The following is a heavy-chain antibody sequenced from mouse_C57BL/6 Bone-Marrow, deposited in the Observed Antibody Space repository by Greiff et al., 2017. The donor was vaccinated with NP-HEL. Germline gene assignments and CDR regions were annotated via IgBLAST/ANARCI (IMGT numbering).Heavy chain of an antibody. D-gene: IGHD1-1*01. V-gene: IGHV1-59*01. CDR3: AREAGDYGAY. CDR2: IDPSDSYT. CDR1: GYTFTSYW. J-gene: IGHJ3*01. Sequence: QVQLQQPGAELVRPGTSVKLSCKASGYTFTSYWMHWVKQRPGQGLEWIGVIDPSDSYTNYNQKFKGKATLTVDTSSSTAYMQLSSLTSEDSAVYYCAREAGDYGAYWGQGTLVTVSA.